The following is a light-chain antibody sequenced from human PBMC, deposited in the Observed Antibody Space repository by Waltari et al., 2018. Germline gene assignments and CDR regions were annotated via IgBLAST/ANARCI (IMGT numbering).Light chain of an antibody. J-gene: IGLJ1*01. CDR1: SSNIGNNY. CDR2: AND. V-gene: IGLV1-51*01. Sequence: QSVLTQPPSVSAAPGQKVNVSCSGSSSNIGNNYVPWYQQLQGSAPTLLIYANDKRPSGIPDRLSGSKSGTSATLGITGLQTGDEADYYCGTWDSSLSLYVFGTGTKVTVL. CDR3: GTWDSSLSLYV.